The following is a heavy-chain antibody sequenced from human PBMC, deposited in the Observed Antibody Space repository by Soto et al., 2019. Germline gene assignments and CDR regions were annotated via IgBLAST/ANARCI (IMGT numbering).Heavy chain of an antibody. D-gene: IGHD6-19*01. CDR2: IYYSGST. Sequence: PSETLSLTCTVSGGSISSGGYYWSWIRQHPGKGLEWIGYIYYSGSTYYNPSLKSRVTISVDTSKNQFSLKLSSVTAADTAVYYCARDVAVAGTVGYYYYGMDVWGQGTTVTVSS. V-gene: IGHV4-31*03. CDR1: GGSISSGGYY. CDR3: ARDVAVAGTVGYYYYGMDV. J-gene: IGHJ6*02.